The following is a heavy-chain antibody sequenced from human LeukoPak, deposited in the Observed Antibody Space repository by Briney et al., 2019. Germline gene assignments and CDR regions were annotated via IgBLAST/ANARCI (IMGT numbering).Heavy chain of an antibody. Sequence: AGGSLRLSCAASGFTFDDYGMSWVRQAPGKGLEWVAFIRYDGSNKYYADSVKGRFTISRDNSKNTLYLQMNSLRAEDTAVYYCAKGYYDFWSGSLFYYYMDVWGKGTTVTVSS. CDR1: GFTFDDYG. CDR2: IRYDGSNK. CDR3: AKGYYDFWSGSLFYYYMDV. J-gene: IGHJ6*03. V-gene: IGHV3-30*02. D-gene: IGHD3-3*01.